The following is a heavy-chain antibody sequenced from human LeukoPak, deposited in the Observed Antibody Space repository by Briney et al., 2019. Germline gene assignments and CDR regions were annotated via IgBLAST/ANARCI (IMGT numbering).Heavy chain of an antibody. CDR1: GFSFSSYE. Sequence: PGGSLRLSCAASGFSFSSYEMNWVRQAPGKGLEWISYISSSGGTIYYADSVKGRFTISRDNSKNTLYLQMNSLRAEDTAVYYCARDPKAPPNVGWFDPWGQGTLVTVSS. CDR2: ISSSGGTI. J-gene: IGHJ5*02. V-gene: IGHV3-48*03. CDR3: ARDPKAPPNVGWFDP.